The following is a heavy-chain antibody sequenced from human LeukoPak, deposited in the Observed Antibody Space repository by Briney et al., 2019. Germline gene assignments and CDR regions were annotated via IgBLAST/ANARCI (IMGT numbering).Heavy chain of an antibody. V-gene: IGHV3-21*04. CDR3: ASAPPGIGGAFDI. CDR1: GFTFSSYW. D-gene: IGHD6-13*01. Sequence: PGGSLRLSCAASGFTFSSYWMSWVRQAPGKGLEWVSSISSSSSYIYYADSVKGRFTISRDNAKNSLYLQMNSLRAEDTALYYCASAPPGIGGAFDIWGQGTMVTVSS. J-gene: IGHJ3*02. CDR2: ISSSSSYI.